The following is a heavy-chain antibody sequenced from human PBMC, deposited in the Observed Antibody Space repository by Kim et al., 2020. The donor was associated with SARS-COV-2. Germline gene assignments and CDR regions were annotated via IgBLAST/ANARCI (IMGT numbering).Heavy chain of an antibody. J-gene: IGHJ4*02. V-gene: IGHV3-23*01. D-gene: IGHD2-21*02. Sequence: GGSLRLSCAAFGFTFSSYAMSWVRQAPGKGLEWVSAISGSGGSTYYADSVKGRFTISRDNSKNTLYLQMNSLRAEDTAVYYCAKDPHVSTYCGGDCYSGPYDYWGQGTLVTVSS. CDR2: ISGSGGST. CDR3: AKDPHVSTYCGGDCYSGPYDY. CDR1: GFTFSSYA.